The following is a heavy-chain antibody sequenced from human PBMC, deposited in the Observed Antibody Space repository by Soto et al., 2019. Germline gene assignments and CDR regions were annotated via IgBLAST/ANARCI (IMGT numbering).Heavy chain of an antibody. CDR3: ARGALGGVVVTAIRGAFDI. V-gene: IGHV3-7*03. CDR1: GFTFSSYW. D-gene: IGHD2-21*02. Sequence: GGSLRLSCAAPGFTFSSYWMSWVRQAPGKGLEWVANIKQDGSEKYYVDSVKGRFTISRDNAKNSLYLQMNSLRAEDTAVYYCARGALGGVVVTAIRGAFDIWGQGTMVTVSS. J-gene: IGHJ3*02. CDR2: IKQDGSEK.